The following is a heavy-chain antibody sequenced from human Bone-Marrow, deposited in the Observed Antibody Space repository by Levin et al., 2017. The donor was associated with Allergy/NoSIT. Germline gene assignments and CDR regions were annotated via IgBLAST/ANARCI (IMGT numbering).Heavy chain of an antibody. V-gene: IGHV1-8*01. Sequence: GESLKISCKASGYTFTSYDINWVRQATGQGLEWMGWMNPNSGNTGYAQKFQGRVTMTRNTSISTAYMELSRLRSEDTAVYYCARGGPYSSHYYYYGMDVWGQGTTVTVSS. CDR1: GYTFTSYD. D-gene: IGHD6-19*01. CDR3: ARGGPYSSHYYYYGMDV. CDR2: MNPNSGNT. J-gene: IGHJ6*02.